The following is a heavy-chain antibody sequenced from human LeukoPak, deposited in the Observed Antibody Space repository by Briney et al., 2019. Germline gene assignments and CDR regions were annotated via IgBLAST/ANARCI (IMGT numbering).Heavy chain of an antibody. CDR1: GGSFSGYY. CDR3: ASSRVVPAAMSFNYYYYYGMDV. Sequence: SETLSLTCAVYGGSFSGYYWSWIRQPSGKGLEWIGEINHSGSTNYNPSLKSRVTISVDTSKNQFSLKLSSVTAADTAVYYCASSRVVPAAMSFNYYYYYGMDVWGQGTTVTVSS. CDR2: INHSGST. J-gene: IGHJ6*02. V-gene: IGHV4-34*01. D-gene: IGHD2-2*01.